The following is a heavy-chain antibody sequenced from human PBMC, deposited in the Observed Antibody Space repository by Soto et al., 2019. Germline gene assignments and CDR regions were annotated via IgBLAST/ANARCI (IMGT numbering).Heavy chain of an antibody. J-gene: IGHJ6*02. V-gene: IGHV1-24*01. CDR3: ARYSGSYSGYYYGMDV. D-gene: IGHD1-26*01. CDR1: GYTLTELS. CDR2: FDPEDGET. Sequence: ASVKVSCKVSGYTLTELSMHWVRQAPGKGLEWMGGFDPEDGETIYAQKFQGRVTITADESTSTAYMELSSLRSEDTAVYYCARYSGSYSGYYYGMDVWGQGTTVTVSS.